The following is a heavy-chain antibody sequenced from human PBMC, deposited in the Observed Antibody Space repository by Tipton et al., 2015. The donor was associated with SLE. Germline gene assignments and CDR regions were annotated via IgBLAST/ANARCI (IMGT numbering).Heavy chain of an antibody. D-gene: IGHD6-13*01. Sequence: GSLRLSCAASGFTFSSYWMSWVRQAPGKGLEWVANLKQDGSEKYYVDSVKGRFTISRDNAKNSLYLQMNSLRAEDTAVYYCARAGYSSSWPGGYWGQGTLVTVSS. CDR1: GFTFSSYW. CDR3: ARAGYSSSWPGGY. CDR2: LKQDGSEK. J-gene: IGHJ4*02. V-gene: IGHV3-7*01.